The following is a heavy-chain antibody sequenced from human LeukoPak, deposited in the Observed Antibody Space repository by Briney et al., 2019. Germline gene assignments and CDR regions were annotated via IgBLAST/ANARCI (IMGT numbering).Heavy chain of an antibody. CDR3: ARFTPQGYGWGGYNRFDP. Sequence: SETLSLTCAVYGGSFSGYYWSWIRQPPGKGLEWIGYIYYSGSTNYNPSLKSRVTISLDTSKNQFSLNLTSVTAADTAVYYCARFTPQGYGWGGYNRFDPWGQGTLVTVSS. D-gene: IGHD3-16*01. J-gene: IGHJ5*02. CDR2: IYYSGST. CDR1: GGSFSGYY. V-gene: IGHV4-59*01.